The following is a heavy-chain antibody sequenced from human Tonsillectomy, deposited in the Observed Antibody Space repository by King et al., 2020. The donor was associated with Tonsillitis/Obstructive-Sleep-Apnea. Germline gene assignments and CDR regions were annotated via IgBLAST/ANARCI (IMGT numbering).Heavy chain of an antibody. D-gene: IGHD6-19*01. J-gene: IGHJ4*02. V-gene: IGHV3-74*01. Sequence: VQLVESGGGLVQPGGSLRLSCAASGFTFSTYWMHWVRQAPGKGLVWVSRMNSDGSSTIYADSVKGRFTISRDNAKNTLYLQMNSLRAEDTAVYYCAREDVGSGWYYDYWGQGTLVTVSS. CDR1: GFTFSTYW. CDR3: AREDVGSGWYYDY. CDR2: MNSDGSST.